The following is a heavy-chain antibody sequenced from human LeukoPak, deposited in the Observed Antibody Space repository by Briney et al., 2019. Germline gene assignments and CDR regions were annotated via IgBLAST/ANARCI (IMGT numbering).Heavy chain of an antibody. CDR3: ARGIYRGYYYYFDY. CDR1: GGSISSYY. D-gene: IGHD3-22*01. Sequence: SETLSLTCTVSGGSISSYYWSWIRQPPGKGLEWIGYIYYSGSTNYNPSLKSRVTMSVDTSKNQFSLKLTSVTAADTAVYYCARGIYRGYYYYFDYWGQGTLVTVSS. CDR2: IYYSGST. J-gene: IGHJ4*02. V-gene: IGHV4-59*01.